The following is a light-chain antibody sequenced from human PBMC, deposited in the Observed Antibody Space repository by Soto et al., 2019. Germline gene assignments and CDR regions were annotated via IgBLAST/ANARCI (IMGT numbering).Light chain of an antibody. CDR3: QQRSNWPRT. Sequence: IVLTQSPANLSLSPWERATLSCRASQIVSSNLAWYQQKPGQAPRLLIYEVSKRATGFPARFSGSGSGTDFTLTISSLEPEDFAVYYCQQRSNWPRTFGQGTKLEIK. V-gene: IGKV3-11*01. CDR1: QIVSSN. J-gene: IGKJ2*01. CDR2: EVS.